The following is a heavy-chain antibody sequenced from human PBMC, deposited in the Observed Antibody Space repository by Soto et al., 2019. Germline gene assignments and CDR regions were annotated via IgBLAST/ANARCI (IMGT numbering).Heavy chain of an antibody. Sequence: QVQIQQWGAGLLKPSETLSLTCAVYGESLSGYYGNWIRQSPGKGLEWIGEINYSGNTNYNPSLKSRVTISIHTSKNQFSLKLSSVTATDTAVYYCARTRNLDVWGQGTTVIVSS. D-gene: IGHD1-1*01. J-gene: IGHJ6*02. CDR1: GESLSGYY. CDR3: ARTRNLDV. CDR2: INYSGNT. V-gene: IGHV4-34*01.